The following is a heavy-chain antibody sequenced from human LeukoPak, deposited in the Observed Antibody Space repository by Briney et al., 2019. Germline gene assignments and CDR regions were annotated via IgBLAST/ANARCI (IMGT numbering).Heavy chain of an antibody. D-gene: IGHD5-18*01. CDR1: GFPFSSYA. CDR3: AKDPLNTVMVSPTFDY. J-gene: IGHJ4*02. Sequence: GGSQRLSCVVSGFPFSSYAMSWVRQAPGKGLEWVSGISGSGDDTYYAASVKGRFIVSRDTSKNTLYLQMNSLRAEDTAVYYCAKDPLNTVMVSPTFDYWGQGTLVTVSS. V-gene: IGHV3-23*01. CDR2: ISGSGDDT.